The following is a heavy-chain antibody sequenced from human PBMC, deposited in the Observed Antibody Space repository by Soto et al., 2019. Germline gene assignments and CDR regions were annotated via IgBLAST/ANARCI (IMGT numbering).Heavy chain of an antibody. CDR1: GGSFSGYY. V-gene: IGHV4-34*01. CDR2: INHSGST. D-gene: IGHD3-16*02. J-gene: IGHJ4*02. Sequence: PSETLSLTCAVYGGSFSGYYWSWIRQPPGKGLEWIGEINHSGSTNYNPSLKSRVTISVDTSKNQFSLKLSSVTAADTALYYCARCYLTGELSLYNLPEPYYFDYWGQGTLVTVSS. CDR3: ARCYLTGELSLYNLPEPYYFDY.